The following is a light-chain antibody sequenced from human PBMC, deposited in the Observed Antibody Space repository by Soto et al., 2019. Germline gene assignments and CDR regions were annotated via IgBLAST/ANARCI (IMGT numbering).Light chain of an antibody. Sequence: YPEIRSVSRSERATLSVVAVPSVSSDLAWYEQKPGQAPRLLIYGASTRATGIPARFIGSGAGTQFTPTICTLLSDHFAVHSGQQHNSWALTIRGGTKVDIK. CDR3: QQHNSWALT. CDR2: GAS. V-gene: IGKV3-15*01. CDR1: PSVSSD. J-gene: IGKJ4*01.